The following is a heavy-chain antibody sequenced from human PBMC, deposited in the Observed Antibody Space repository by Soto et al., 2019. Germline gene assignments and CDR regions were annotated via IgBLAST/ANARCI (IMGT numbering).Heavy chain of an antibody. J-gene: IGHJ3*02. CDR2: IYYSGST. V-gene: IGHV4-31*03. Sequence: QVQLQESGPGLVKPSQTLSLTCTVSGGSISSGGYYWSWIRQHPGKGLEWIGYIYYSGSTYYNPPLQSRVTISVDTSKNQFSLKLSSVTAADTAVYYCAMPIVRGDYAAFDIWGQGTMVTVSS. CDR3: AMPIVRGDYAAFDI. D-gene: IGHD4-17*01. CDR1: GGSISSGGYY.